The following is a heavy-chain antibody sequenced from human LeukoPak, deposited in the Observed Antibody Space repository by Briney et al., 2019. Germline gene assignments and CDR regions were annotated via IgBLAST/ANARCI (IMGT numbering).Heavy chain of an antibody. D-gene: IGHD2-2*03. J-gene: IGHJ3*02. CDR2: INSDGSST. CDR3: ARETSEMDGGDAFDI. V-gene: IGHV3-74*01. CDR1: GFTFSSYW. Sequence: GGSLRLSCAASGFTFSSYWMHWVRQAPGKGLVWVSRINSDGSSTSYADSVKGRFTISRDNAKNTLYLQMNSLRAEDTAVYYCARETSEMDGGDAFDIWGQGTMVTVSS.